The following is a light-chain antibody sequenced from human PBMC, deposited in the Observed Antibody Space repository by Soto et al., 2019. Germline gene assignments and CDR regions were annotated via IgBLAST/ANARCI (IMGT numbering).Light chain of an antibody. Sequence: DIQMTQSPSSLSASVGDRVTITCQASQDISNYLNWYQQKPGKARKLLIYDANNLETGVPSRFSESGSRTDFSFTTSSLQAEDIGTYYCQQYDHLFIFGPGTKVDIK. CDR3: QQYDHLFI. J-gene: IGKJ3*01. CDR1: QDISNY. CDR2: DAN. V-gene: IGKV1-33*01.